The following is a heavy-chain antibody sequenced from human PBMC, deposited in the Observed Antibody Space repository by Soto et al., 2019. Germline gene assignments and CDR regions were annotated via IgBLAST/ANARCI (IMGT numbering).Heavy chain of an antibody. CDR3: ARDRKYDDDLGGMDV. D-gene: IGHD1-1*01. V-gene: IGHV3-21*01. CDR1: GFTFSNYS. J-gene: IGHJ6*02. Sequence: LRLSCAASGFTFSNYSMNWVRQAPGKGLEWVSSISSGSNYIYYADSLKGRFTISRDNAKNSLYLQMNSLRVEDTAVFYCARDRKYDDDLGGMDVWGQGTTVTVSS. CDR2: ISSGSNYI.